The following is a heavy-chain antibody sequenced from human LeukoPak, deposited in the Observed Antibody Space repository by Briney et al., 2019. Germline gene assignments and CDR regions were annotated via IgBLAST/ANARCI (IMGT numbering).Heavy chain of an antibody. V-gene: IGHV4-39*07. Sequence: SETLSLTCTVYGGSISSRGDYWGWLRQPPGKGLEWIGSIYYGGSTYYNPSLKSRFTISVDTSKNQFSLKLSSVTAADTAVYYCARGEQLVLGSSDYWGQGTLVTVSS. J-gene: IGHJ4*02. CDR1: GGSISSRGDY. D-gene: IGHD6-13*01. CDR3: ARGEQLVLGSSDY. CDR2: IYYGGST.